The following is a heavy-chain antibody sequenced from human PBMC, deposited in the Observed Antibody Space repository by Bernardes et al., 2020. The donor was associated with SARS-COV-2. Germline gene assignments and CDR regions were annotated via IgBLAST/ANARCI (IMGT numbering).Heavy chain of an antibody. CDR2: IFYSGGT. Sequence: SEALSLTCTVSSDSITSVGFFWSWLLQHPGKGLEWIGYIFYSGGTFYNPSLKSRVTISIDTSKRQFSPNLRSVTAADTAVYYCARVGGNSSPFDYWGPGILVTVSS. CDR3: ARVGGNSSPFDY. J-gene: IGHJ4*02. D-gene: IGHD6-13*01. V-gene: IGHV4-31*03. CDR1: SDSITSVGFF.